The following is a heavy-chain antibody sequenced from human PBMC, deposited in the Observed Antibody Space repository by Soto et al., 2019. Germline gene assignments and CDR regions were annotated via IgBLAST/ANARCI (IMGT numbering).Heavy chain of an antibody. J-gene: IGHJ4*02. CDR3: ALAEQSPTTTLNDY. V-gene: IGHV4-34*01. CDR1: GGSFSGYY. Sequence: PSETLSLTCAVYGGSFSGYYWSWIRQPPGKGLEWIGEINHSGSTNYNPSLKSRVTISVDTSKNQFSLKLSSVTAADTAVYYCALAEQSPTTTLNDYWGQGTLVPVSS. D-gene: IGHD1-1*01. CDR2: INHSGST.